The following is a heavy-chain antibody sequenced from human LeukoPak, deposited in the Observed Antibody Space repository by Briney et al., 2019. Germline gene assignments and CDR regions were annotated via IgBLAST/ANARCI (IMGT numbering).Heavy chain of an antibody. CDR2: ISSSGSTI. D-gene: IGHD3-22*01. CDR1: GFTFSDYY. V-gene: IGHV3-11*01. J-gene: IGHJ5*02. Sequence: PGGSLRLSCAASGFTFSDYYMSWIRQAPGKGLEWVSYISSSGSTIYYADSAKGRFTISRDNSKNTLYLQMNSLRAEDTAVYYCAKEYYDSSGYYYPWGQGTLVTVSS. CDR3: AKEYYDSSGYYYP.